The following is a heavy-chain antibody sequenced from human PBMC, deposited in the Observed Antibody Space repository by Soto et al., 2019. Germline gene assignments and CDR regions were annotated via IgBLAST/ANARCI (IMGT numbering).Heavy chain of an antibody. D-gene: IGHD3-10*01. CDR3: AKQLADFGSGSDTFYLDN. CDR1: GFTFSRNA. Sequence: EVQLLESGGGLVQPGGSLRISCLASGFTFSRNAMSWVRQAPGKGLEWVSAISASGGTTYSADSVKGRFAVSRDNSNNTLYLQMDSLSAEDTAVYYCAKQLADFGSGSDTFYLDNWGQGSLVTVSS. J-gene: IGHJ4*02. CDR2: ISASGGTT. V-gene: IGHV3-23*01.